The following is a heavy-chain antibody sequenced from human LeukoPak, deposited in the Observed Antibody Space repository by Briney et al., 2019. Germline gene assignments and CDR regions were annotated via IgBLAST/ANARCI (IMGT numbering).Heavy chain of an antibody. Sequence: GGSLRLSCAASGFTFSSYLMHWVRQAPGKGLVWVSRINSDGSSTNYADSVKGRFTISRDNAKNTLYLQMNSLRAEDTAVYYCARHITRAITEDYWGEGTLVTVSS. V-gene: IGHV3-74*01. CDR2: INSDGSST. CDR3: ARHITRAITEDY. D-gene: IGHD1-20*01. J-gene: IGHJ4*02. CDR1: GFTFSSYL.